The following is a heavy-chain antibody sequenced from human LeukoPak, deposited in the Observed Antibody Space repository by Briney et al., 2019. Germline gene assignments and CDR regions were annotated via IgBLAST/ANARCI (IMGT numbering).Heavy chain of an antibody. CDR2: IIPIFGTA. CDR3: ARDEVGPTKQLVRNYYYGMDV. J-gene: IGHJ6*02. Sequence: SVKVSCKASGGTFSSYAISWVRQAPGQGLEWMGGIIPIFGTANYAQKFQGRVTITADESTSTAYMELSSLRSEDTAVYYCARDEVGPTKQLVRNYYYGMDVWGQGTTVTVSS. CDR1: GGTFSSYA. D-gene: IGHD6-6*01. V-gene: IGHV1-69*13.